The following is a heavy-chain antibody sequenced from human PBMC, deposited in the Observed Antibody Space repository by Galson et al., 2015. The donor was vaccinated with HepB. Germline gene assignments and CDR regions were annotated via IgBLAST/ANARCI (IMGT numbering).Heavy chain of an antibody. CDR2: IKSKTNGGTR. V-gene: IGHV3-15*01. D-gene: IGHD2-2*01. CDR3: RASNF. Sequence: SLRLSCAASGFTFTDAWMTWVRQAPGKGLECVGRIKSKTNGGTRGYAAPVQGRFTISRDDSQNTFYLQMYSLKTEDTAMYYCRASNFWGQGTLVTVSS. CDR1: GFTFTDAW. J-gene: IGHJ4*02.